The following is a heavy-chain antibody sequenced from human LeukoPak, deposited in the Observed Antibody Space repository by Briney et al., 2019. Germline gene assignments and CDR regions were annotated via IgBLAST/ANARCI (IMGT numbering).Heavy chain of an antibody. Sequence: AASVKVSCKASGYTFTGSYMHWVRQAPGQGLEWMGWISAYNGNTHYAQKLQGRVTMTTDTSTSTVYMELRSLRSDDTAVYYCARGSPPRRNYDSRGYYSYYFDYWGQGTLVTVSS. D-gene: IGHD3-22*01. J-gene: IGHJ4*02. CDR2: ISAYNGNT. V-gene: IGHV1-18*04. CDR1: GYTFTGSY. CDR3: ARGSPPRRNYDSRGYYSYYFDY.